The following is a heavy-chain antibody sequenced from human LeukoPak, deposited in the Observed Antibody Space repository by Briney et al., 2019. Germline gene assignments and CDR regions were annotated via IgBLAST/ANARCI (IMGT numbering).Heavy chain of an antibody. D-gene: IGHD6-19*01. Sequence: PGGSLSLSCAASGFTFSDFFMDWVRLTPGKGLEWIGRSRNKARRYITEYAASGQGRFTIEREEKWNSLYLHMNSLKTAYTAVYYCSRVVSVAGSDYLDYWGQGTLVTVSS. V-gene: IGHV3-72*01. CDR3: SRVVSVAGSDYLDY. CDR2: SRNKARRYIT. J-gene: IGHJ4*02. CDR1: GFTFSDFF.